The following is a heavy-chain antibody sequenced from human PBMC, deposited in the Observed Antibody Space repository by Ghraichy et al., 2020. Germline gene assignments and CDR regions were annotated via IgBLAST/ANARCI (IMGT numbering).Heavy chain of an antibody. CDR3: ARAPMYSSGWFDY. D-gene: IGHD6-19*01. CDR2: IYYIATT. J-gene: IGHJ4*02. CDR1: GASVTSGSYY. V-gene: IGHV4-61*01. Sequence: SETLSLTCTVSGASVTSGSYYWSWIRQPPGRGLEWIGYIYYIATTKSNPPLTSRVTISVDTSKNQFSLNLTSVTAADTAVYYCARAPMYSSGWFDYWGQGTLVTVSS.